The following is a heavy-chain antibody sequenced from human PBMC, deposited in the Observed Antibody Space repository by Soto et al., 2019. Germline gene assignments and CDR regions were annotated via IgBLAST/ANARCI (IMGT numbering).Heavy chain of an antibody. CDR3: ARHNPTVPPYFFDY. V-gene: IGHV5-51*01. CDR1: GYTFTSYW. Sequence: PGESLKISCKGSGYTFTSYWIGWVRQMPGKGLEWMGFIYPGDSDTRYSPSFQGQVTISADKSISTAYLHFSSLKASDTAMYYCARHNPTVPPYFFDYWGQGTLVPVSS. D-gene: IGHD4-17*01. J-gene: IGHJ4*02. CDR2: IYPGDSDT.